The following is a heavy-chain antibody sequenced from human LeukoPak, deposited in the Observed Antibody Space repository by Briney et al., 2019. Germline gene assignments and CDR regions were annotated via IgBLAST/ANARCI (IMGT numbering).Heavy chain of an antibody. CDR2: IYHSGST. Sequence: PSETLSLTSALPVYSISSGYYWGWIRPPPGKGLEWIGSIYHSGSTYYNPSLKSRVTISVDTSKNQFSLKLSSVTAADTAVYYCARHGEWFTSSFDYWGQGTLVSVSS. D-gene: IGHD3-3*01. CDR3: ARHGEWFTSSFDY. V-gene: IGHV4-38-2*01. CDR1: VYSISSGYY. J-gene: IGHJ4*02.